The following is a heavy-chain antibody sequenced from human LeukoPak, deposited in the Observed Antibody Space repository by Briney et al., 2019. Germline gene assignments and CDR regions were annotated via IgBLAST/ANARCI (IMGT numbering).Heavy chain of an antibody. D-gene: IGHD6-19*01. CDR1: GGSISSGDYY. V-gene: IGHV4-30-4*08. Sequence: SETLSLTCTVSGGSISSGDYYWSWIRQPPGKGLEWIGYIYYSGNTYYNPSLKSRVTISVDTSKNQFSLNLSSVTAADTAVYYCARPLNSSGWYWYFDLWGRGTLVTVSS. CDR3: ARPLNSSGWYWYFDL. J-gene: IGHJ2*01. CDR2: IYYSGNT.